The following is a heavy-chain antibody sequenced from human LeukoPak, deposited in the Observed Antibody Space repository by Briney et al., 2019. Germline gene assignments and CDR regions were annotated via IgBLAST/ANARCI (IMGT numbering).Heavy chain of an antibody. J-gene: IGHJ4*02. D-gene: IGHD1-26*01. CDR1: GFTFNSYS. V-gene: IGHV3-21*01. CDR3: ARGEERWDLLSPYFFDY. CDR2: ISGSINYI. Sequence: GGSLRLSRAASGFTFNSYSMNWVRQAPGKGLEWVSSISGSINYISYADSVKGRLTISRDNAKNSLFLQMNSLRADDTAVYYCARGEERWDLLSPYFFDYWGQGTLVTVSS.